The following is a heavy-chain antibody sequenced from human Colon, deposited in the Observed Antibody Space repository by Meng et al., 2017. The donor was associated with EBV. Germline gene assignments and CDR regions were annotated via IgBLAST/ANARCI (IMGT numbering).Heavy chain of an antibody. CDR2: IYYIGGT. CDR1: GDSVATGRYY. J-gene: IGHJ5*02. V-gene: IGHV4-61*01. D-gene: IGHD3-10*01. CDR3: ARVSGRSFDP. Sequence: QLQESGPGLVKPSHTLSLTCTVAGDSVATGRYYWSWIRQPPGKGLEWIAYIYYIGGTNYNPSLKSRLTISLDTSKNQFSLSLRSVTAADTAVYYCARVSGRSFDPWGQGTPVTVSS.